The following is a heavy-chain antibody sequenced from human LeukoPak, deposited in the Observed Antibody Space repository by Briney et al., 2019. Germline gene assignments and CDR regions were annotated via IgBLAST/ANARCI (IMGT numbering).Heavy chain of an antibody. CDR1: GYTFTSYG. J-gene: IGHJ4*02. CDR3: ARAADTAMVSDY. D-gene: IGHD5-18*01. V-gene: IGHV1-18*01. CDR2: ISAYNGNT. Sequence: ASVKVSCKASGYTFTSYGISWVRQAPGQGLEWMGWISAYNGNTNYAQKLQGRVTMTTDTSTSTAYMVLRSLRSDDTAVYYCARAADTAMVSDYWGQGTLVTVSS.